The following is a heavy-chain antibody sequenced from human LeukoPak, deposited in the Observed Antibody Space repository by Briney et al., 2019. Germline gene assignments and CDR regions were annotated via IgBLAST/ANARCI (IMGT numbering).Heavy chain of an antibody. Sequence: PSETLSLTYAVYGGSFSGYYWSWIRQPPGKGLEWIGEINHSGSTNYNPSLKSRVAISVDTSKNQFSLKLSSVTAADTAVYYCARVKKGYCSSTSCPLRFDPWGQGTLVTVSS. J-gene: IGHJ5*02. V-gene: IGHV4-34*01. CDR3: ARVKKGYCSSTSCPLRFDP. CDR2: INHSGST. CDR1: GGSFSGYY. D-gene: IGHD2-2*01.